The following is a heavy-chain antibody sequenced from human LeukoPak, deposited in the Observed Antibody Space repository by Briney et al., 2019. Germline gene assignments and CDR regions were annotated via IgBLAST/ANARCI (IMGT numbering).Heavy chain of an antibody. J-gene: IGHJ2*01. V-gene: IGHV3-23*01. Sequence: VASVKVSCKASGYTFTSYAMSWIRQAPGKGLEWVSAISGGGEDTYYPDSVKGRFTISRDNSKNTLYLQMNSLRAEDTAIYYCAKPRAMTTGVGRYFDLWGRGTLVTVSS. CDR3: AKPRAMTTGVGRYFDL. CDR1: GYTFTSYA. CDR2: ISGGGEDT. D-gene: IGHD1-1*01.